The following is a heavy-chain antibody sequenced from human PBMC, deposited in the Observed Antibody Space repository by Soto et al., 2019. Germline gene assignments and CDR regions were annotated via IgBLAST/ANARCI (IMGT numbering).Heavy chain of an antibody. CDR2: IIPMFGTS. D-gene: IGHD3-10*01. CDR1: GGTFSNYA. V-gene: IGHV1-69*13. CDR3: ARGGPAGFYRLGL. J-gene: IGHJ6*02. Sequence: SVKVSCKASGGTFSNYAISWVRQAPGQGLEWVGGIIPMFGTSNYAQNFQGRVSITADESTSTAYMELSSLRSEDTAVYYCARGGPAGFYRLGLWGQGTTVTVSS.